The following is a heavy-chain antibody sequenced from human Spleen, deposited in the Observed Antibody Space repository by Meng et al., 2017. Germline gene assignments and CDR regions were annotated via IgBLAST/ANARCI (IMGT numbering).Heavy chain of an antibody. Sequence: GGSLRLSCAASGFTFTNYAIAWVRQAPGKGLEWVSLISTTGGSTLYADSVKGRFTISRDNAKNSLFLQMSSLRAEDTAMYYCASSAAAPGNDWGQGTLVTVAS. D-gene: IGHD6-13*01. V-gene: IGHV3-23*01. J-gene: IGHJ4*02. CDR3: ASSAAAPGND. CDR1: GFTFTNYA. CDR2: ISTTGGST.